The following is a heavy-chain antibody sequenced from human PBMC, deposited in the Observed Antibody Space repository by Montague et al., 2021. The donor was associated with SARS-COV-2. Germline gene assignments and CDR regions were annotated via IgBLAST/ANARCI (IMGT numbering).Heavy chain of an antibody. Sequence: SETLSLTCAVHGDSFSGYYWGWIRQPPGKGLQWIGEINDSGSTNRYPSFKSRATISVDSSKKEFSLTLRSLTAADTGVYYWARAPSLNQDVWGQGTPVIVSS. CDR2: INDSGST. V-gene: IGHV4-34*04. CDR3: ARAPSLNQDV. J-gene: IGHJ6*02. CDR1: GDSFSGYY.